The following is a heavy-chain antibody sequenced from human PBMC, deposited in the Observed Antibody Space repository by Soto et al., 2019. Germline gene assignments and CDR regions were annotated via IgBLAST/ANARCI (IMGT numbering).Heavy chain of an antibody. J-gene: IGHJ4*02. D-gene: IGHD3-9*01. Sequence: GGSLRLSCAASGFTFGDYYMSWIRQAPGKGLEWVSCINTSGSHTKYADSVKGRFTISRDNAKKSLFLQMNSLRAGDTALYYCARVLNYNVLTGYPSYFDYWGQGALVTVSS. CDR3: ARVLNYNVLTGYPSYFDY. CDR1: GFTFGDYY. CDR2: INTSGSHT. V-gene: IGHV3-11*05.